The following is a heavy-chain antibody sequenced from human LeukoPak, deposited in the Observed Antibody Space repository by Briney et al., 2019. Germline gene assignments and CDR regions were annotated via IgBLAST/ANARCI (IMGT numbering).Heavy chain of an antibody. Sequence: GGSLRLSCAASGFTLSSYEWNCISTTDTTKYYAESVKGRFTISRDNAKNSLFLQMNSLRAEDTAVYYCARETLACGGDCLDYWGQGTLVTVSS. CDR3: ARETLACGGDCLDY. V-gene: IGHV3-48*03. D-gene: IGHD2-21*02. J-gene: IGHJ4*02. CDR2: ISTTDTTK. CDR1: GFTLSSYE.